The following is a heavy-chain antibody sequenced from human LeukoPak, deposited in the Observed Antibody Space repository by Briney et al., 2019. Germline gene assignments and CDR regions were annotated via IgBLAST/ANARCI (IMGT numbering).Heavy chain of an antibody. CDR2: IYYSGST. Sequence: SETLSLTCTVSGGFICSYYWSWIRQPPGKGLEWIGYIYYSGSTNYNPSLKSRVTISVDTSKNQFSLKLSSVTAADTAVYYCACSIVGATSSDFDYWGQGTLVTVSS. V-gene: IGHV4-59*01. J-gene: IGHJ4*02. D-gene: IGHD1-26*01. CDR3: ACSIVGATSSDFDY. CDR1: GGFICSYY.